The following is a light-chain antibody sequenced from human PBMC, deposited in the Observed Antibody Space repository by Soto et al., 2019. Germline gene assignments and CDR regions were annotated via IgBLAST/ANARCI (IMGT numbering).Light chain of an antibody. CDR3: SSYTSNNTVV. CDR1: SSDVGGYNY. J-gene: IGLJ2*01. CDR2: EVS. V-gene: IGLV2-14*01. Sequence: QSALTQPASVSGSPGQSITISCTRTSSDVGGYNYVSWYQQHPGKAPKLMIYEVSNRPSGVSNRFSGSKSGNMASLTISGRQAEDEANYYCSSYTSNNTVVFGGGTKVTVL.